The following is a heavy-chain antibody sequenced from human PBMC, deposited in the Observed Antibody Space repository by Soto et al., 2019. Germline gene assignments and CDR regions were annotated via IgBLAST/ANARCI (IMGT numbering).Heavy chain of an antibody. D-gene: IGHD6-13*01. V-gene: IGHV1-69*13. J-gene: IGHJ5*02. Sequence: GASVKVSCKASGGTFSSCAISWVRQAPGQGLEWMGGIIPIFGTANYAQKFQGRVTITADESTSTAYMELSSLRSEDTAVYYCARGLYSSSWYKWFDPWGQGTLVTVSS. CDR1: GGTFSSCA. CDR2: IIPIFGTA. CDR3: ARGLYSSSWYKWFDP.